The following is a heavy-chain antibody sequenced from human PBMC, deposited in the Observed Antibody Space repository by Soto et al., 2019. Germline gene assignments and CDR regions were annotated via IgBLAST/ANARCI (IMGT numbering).Heavy chain of an antibody. CDR3: ARVGNSVVVAAGDGMDV. CDR2: IYYSGST. Sequence: QVQLQESGPGLVKPSQTLSLTCTVSGGSISSGGYYWSWIRQHPGKGLEWIGYIYYSGSTYYNPSLKRRVTISVDTSKNQFSLKLSSVTAADTAVYYCARVGNSVVVAAGDGMDVWGQGTTVTVSS. CDR1: GGSISSGGYY. J-gene: IGHJ6*02. V-gene: IGHV4-31*03. D-gene: IGHD2-15*01.